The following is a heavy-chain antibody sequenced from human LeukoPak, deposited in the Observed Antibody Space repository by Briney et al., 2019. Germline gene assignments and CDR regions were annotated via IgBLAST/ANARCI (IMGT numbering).Heavy chain of an antibody. Sequence: SVKVSCKASGGTFSSYAISWVRQAPGQGLEWMGGIIPIFGTANYAQKFQGRVTITADESTSTAYMELSSLGSEDTAVYYCARDGYSYVYYYYYGMDVWGQGTTVTVSS. CDR3: ARDGYSYVYYYYYGMDV. V-gene: IGHV1-69*13. D-gene: IGHD5-18*01. J-gene: IGHJ6*02. CDR1: GGTFSSYA. CDR2: IIPIFGTA.